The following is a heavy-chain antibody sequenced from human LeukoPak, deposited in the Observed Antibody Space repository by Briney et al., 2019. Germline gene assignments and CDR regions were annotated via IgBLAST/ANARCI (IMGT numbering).Heavy chain of an antibody. CDR3: AKGARALIAAAGTNNWFDP. CDR2: IYYSGST. J-gene: IGHJ5*02. D-gene: IGHD6-13*01. V-gene: IGHV4-39*01. CDR1: GGSISSSSYY. Sequence: PSETLSLTCTVSGGSISSSSYYWGWIRQPPGKGLEWIGSIYYSGSTYYNPSLKSRVTISVDTSKNQFSLKLSSVTVADTAVYYCAKGARALIAAAGTNNWFDPWGQGTLVTVSS.